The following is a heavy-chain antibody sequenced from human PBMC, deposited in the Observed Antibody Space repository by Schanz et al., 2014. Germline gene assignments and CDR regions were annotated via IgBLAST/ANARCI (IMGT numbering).Heavy chain of an antibody. V-gene: IGHV3-23*01. CDR2: IASGGSHT. D-gene: IGHD3-22*01. CDR1: GITFSDYA. J-gene: IGHJ6*02. CDR3: ARDRGSAVGYQYYGMDV. Sequence: EVQLLESGGALEQPGGSLRLSCAASGITFSDYAMSWVRQAPGKGLEWVSTIASGGSHTFYADSVTGRFTISGDNSKKAVYLQMHSLRTEDPALYYCARDRGSAVGYQYYGMDVWGQGTTVTVSS.